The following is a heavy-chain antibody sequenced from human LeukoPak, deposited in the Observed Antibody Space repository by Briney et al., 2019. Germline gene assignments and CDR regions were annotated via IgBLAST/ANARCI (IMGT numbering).Heavy chain of an antibody. CDR1: GFTFSSYG. J-gene: IGHJ5*02. CDR3: ARDTVSLSGSYWFDP. Sequence: GGSLRLSCAASGFTFSSYGMHWVRQAPGKGLEWVANIKQDGSEKYYVDSVKGRFTISRDNAKNSLYLQMNSLRAEDTAVYYCARDTVSLSGSYWFDPWGQGTLVTVSS. D-gene: IGHD1-26*01. CDR2: IKQDGSEK. V-gene: IGHV3-7*03.